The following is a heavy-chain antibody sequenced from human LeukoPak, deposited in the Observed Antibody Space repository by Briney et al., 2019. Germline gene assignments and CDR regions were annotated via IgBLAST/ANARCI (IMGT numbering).Heavy chain of an antibody. Sequence: GGSLRLSCAASGFTFSSYAMSWVRQAPGKGLEWVSAISGSGGSTYYADSVKGRFTISRDNSKNTLYLQMNSLRAEDTAVYYCAKKGGEYGGGEQFDYWGQGTLVTVSS. V-gene: IGHV3-23*01. CDR1: GFTFSSYA. CDR3: AKKGGEYGGGEQFDY. CDR2: ISGSGGST. J-gene: IGHJ4*02. D-gene: IGHD4-17*01.